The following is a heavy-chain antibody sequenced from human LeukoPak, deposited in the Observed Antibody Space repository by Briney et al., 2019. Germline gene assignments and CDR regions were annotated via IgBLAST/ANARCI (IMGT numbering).Heavy chain of an antibody. D-gene: IGHD2-2*01. Sequence: SVKVSCKASGGTFSSYAISWVRQAPGQGLEWMGGIIPIFGTANYAQKFQGRVTITADESTSTAYMELSSLRSEDTAVYYCARNPLPAAPFDYWGQGTLVTVSS. J-gene: IGHJ4*02. CDR2: IIPIFGTA. V-gene: IGHV1-69*13. CDR1: GGTFSSYA. CDR3: ARNPLPAAPFDY.